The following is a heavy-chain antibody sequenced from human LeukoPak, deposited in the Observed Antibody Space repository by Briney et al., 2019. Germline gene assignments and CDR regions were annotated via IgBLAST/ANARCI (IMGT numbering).Heavy chain of an antibody. Sequence: GGSLRLSCAASGFIFSSYEMNWVRQSPGKGLEWLSYTSSSGSTIYYTDSVKGRFTISRDNAKNSLYLQMNSLRADDTAVYYCARGGNYYDSSGYYFGYFQHWGQGTLVTVSS. V-gene: IGHV3-48*03. D-gene: IGHD3-22*01. CDR2: TSSSGSTI. CDR1: GFIFSSYE. CDR3: ARGGNYYDSSGYYFGYFQH. J-gene: IGHJ1*01.